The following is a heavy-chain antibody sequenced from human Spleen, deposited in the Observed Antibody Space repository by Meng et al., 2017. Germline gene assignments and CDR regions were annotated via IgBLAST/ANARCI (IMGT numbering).Heavy chain of an antibody. CDR1: GGSFSDYY. D-gene: IGHD4-11*01. V-gene: IGHV4-34*01. J-gene: IGHJ4*02. CDR3: ARGPTTMAHDFDY. Sequence: QVPLQQGGAGLLQPSEHLSLTCVVSGGSFSDYYWSWIRQPPGKGLEWIGEINHSGSTNYNPSLESRATISVDTSQNNLSLKLSSVTAADSAVYYCARGPTTMAHDFDYWGQGTLVTVSS. CDR2: INHSGST.